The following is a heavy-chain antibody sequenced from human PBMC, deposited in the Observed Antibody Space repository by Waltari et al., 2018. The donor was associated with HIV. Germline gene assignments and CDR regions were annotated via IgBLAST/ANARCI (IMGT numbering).Heavy chain of an antibody. CDR1: GFILRSYW. CDR3: ARGGFYGSGSKVN. D-gene: IGHD3-10*01. V-gene: IGHV3-7*04. CDR2: IKQDGSEK. J-gene: IGHJ4*02. Sequence: VQVVESGGGLVQPGGSLRLACAASGFILRSYWLCCVRQAQGKGLEWVANIKQDGSEKYYVDSVNGRFTISRDNAENSLYLQMNSLRAEDTAVYYCARGGFYGSGSKVNWGQGTLVTVSS.